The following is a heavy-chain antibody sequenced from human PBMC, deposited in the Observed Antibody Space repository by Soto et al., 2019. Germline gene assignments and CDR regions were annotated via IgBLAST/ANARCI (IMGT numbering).Heavy chain of an antibody. D-gene: IGHD2-21*02. J-gene: IGHJ4*02. CDR1: GYTFTSYA. CDR3: ARSIVVVTALDY. CDR2: INAGNGNT. Sequence: QVQLVQSGAEEKKPGASVKVSCKASGYTFTSYAMHWVRQAPGQRLEWMGWINAGNGNTKYSQKFQGRVTITRDTSANTADMELSSLKSEDTAVYYCARSIVVVTALDYWGQGTLVTVSS. V-gene: IGHV1-3*05.